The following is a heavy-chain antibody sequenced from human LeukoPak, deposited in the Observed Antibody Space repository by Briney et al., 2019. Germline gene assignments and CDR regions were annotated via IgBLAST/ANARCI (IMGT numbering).Heavy chain of an antibody. CDR2: ISSSSSYI. D-gene: IGHD3-22*01. V-gene: IGHV3-21*01. Sequence: GGSLRLSCAASGFTFSSYSMNWVRQAPGKGLEWVSSISSSSSYIYYADSVKGRFTISRDNAKNSLYLQMNSLRAEDTAVYYCARDRDYYDSSGYYIDAFDIWGQGTMVTVSS. CDR1: GFTFSSYS. J-gene: IGHJ3*02. CDR3: ARDRDYYDSSGYYIDAFDI.